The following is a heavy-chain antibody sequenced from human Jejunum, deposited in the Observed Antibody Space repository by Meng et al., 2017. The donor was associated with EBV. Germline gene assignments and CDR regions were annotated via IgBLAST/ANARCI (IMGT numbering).Heavy chain of an antibody. Sequence: EVQLVESAGGLVQPGDSLRLSCAASGFTLSSYWMHWVRQAPGKGLVWVSRINSDGSKTNYADSVKGRFTISRDIAKNTLYLQLNSLRADDTAVYYCVRGPPPNTWGQGTLVTVSS. CDR2: INSDGSKT. J-gene: IGHJ5*02. V-gene: IGHV3-74*01. CDR3: VRGPPPNT. CDR1: GFTLSSYW.